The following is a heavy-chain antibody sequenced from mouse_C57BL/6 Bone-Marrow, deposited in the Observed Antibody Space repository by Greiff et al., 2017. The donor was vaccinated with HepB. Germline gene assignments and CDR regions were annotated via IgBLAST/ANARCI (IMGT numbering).Heavy chain of an antibody. J-gene: IGHJ4*01. Sequence: QVQLQQPGAELVKPGASVKMSCKASGYTFTSYWITWVKQRPGQGLEWIGDIYPGSGSTNYNEKFKSKATLTVDTSSSTAYMQLSSLTSEDSAVYYCAREGIYPHAMDYWGQGTSVTVSS. CDR2: IYPGSGST. D-gene: IGHD1-1*01. CDR3: AREGIYPHAMDY. CDR1: GYTFTSYW. V-gene: IGHV1-55*01.